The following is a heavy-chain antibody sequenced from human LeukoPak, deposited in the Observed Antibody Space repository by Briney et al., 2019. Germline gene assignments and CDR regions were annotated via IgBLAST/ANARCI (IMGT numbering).Heavy chain of an antibody. CDR3: AKEGKTRNWNYYQAKPVY. V-gene: IGHV3-21*04. J-gene: IGHJ4*02. CDR1: GFTFSSYA. Sequence: GGSLRLSCAASGFTFSSYAMSWVRQAPGKGLEWVSSISSSSSYIYYADSVKGRFTISRDNAKKSLYLQMNSLRAEDTAVYYCAKEGKTRNWNYYQAKPVYWGQGTLVTVSS. D-gene: IGHD1-7*01. CDR2: ISSSSSYI.